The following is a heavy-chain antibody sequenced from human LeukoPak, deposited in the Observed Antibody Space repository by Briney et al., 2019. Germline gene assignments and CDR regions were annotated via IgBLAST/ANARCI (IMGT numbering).Heavy chain of an antibody. D-gene: IGHD1-26*01. V-gene: IGHV4-34*01. Sequence: PSETLSLTCAVYGGSFSHSYWNWVRQPPEKGLEWIGEINHSGISSYKPSLSSRVTMSQDASKNHFSLKLASVTAADTAVYYCARAPSVGATSYFDYWGQGTLVTVSS. CDR2: INHSGIS. CDR3: ARAPSVGATSYFDY. CDR1: GGSFSHSY. J-gene: IGHJ4*02.